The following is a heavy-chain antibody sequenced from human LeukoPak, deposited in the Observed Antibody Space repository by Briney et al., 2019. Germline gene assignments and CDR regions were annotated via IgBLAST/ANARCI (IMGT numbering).Heavy chain of an antibody. Sequence: PSETLSLTCTVDGGSISSYYWSWIRQPAGKGLEWIGRIYTSGSTNYNPSLKSRVTMSVDTSKNRFSLKLSSVTAADTAVYYCARGPTSFDILANNWFDPWGQGTLVTVSS. V-gene: IGHV4-4*07. J-gene: IGHJ5*02. CDR3: ARGPTSFDILANNWFDP. D-gene: IGHD3-9*01. CDR2: IYTSGST. CDR1: GGSISSYY.